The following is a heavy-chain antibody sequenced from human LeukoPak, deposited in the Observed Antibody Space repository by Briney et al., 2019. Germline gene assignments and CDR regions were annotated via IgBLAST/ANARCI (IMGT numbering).Heavy chain of an antibody. CDR2: INPNSGGT. D-gene: IGHD5-12*01. J-gene: IGHJ4*02. CDR3: ARGDSGYDYFDY. Sequence: ASVTVSCKASGYTFTGYYMHWVRPAPGQGLEWMGWINPNSGGTNNAQKFQGRVTMTRDTSISTAYMELSRLRSDHTAVYYCARGDSGYDYFDYWGQGTLVTVSS. CDR1: GYTFTGYY. V-gene: IGHV1-2*02.